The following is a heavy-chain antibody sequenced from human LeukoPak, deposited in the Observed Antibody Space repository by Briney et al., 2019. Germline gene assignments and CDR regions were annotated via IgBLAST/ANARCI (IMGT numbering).Heavy chain of an antibody. CDR1: GFTFGSYA. V-gene: IGHV3-23*01. Sequence: GGSLRLSCEASGFTFGSYAMSWVRQAPGKGLEWVSTISRSGDSTSYSDSVKGRISISRDNSKNTVSLRLNSLRAEDTAVYYCARYSGIVTTTPTAFDYWGRGTLVTVSS. J-gene: IGHJ4*02. CDR3: ARYSGIVTTTPTAFDY. CDR2: ISRSGDST. D-gene: IGHD5-12*01.